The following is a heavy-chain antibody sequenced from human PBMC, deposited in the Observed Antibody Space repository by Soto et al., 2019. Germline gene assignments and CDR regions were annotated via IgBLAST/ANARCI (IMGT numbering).Heavy chain of an antibody. Sequence: EVQLAESGGGMVQPGGSLTLSCVASGFTFSSYDMHWVRQAPGKGLEYVSSISSNGGTTYYGNSVKGRFTISRDNSKNILYLQRGGLRAEDMAVYYCVRRVSGNYDYWGLGTLVTVSS. CDR1: GFTFSSYD. CDR2: ISSNGGTT. J-gene: IGHJ4*02. CDR3: VRRVSGNYDY. V-gene: IGHV3-64*01. D-gene: IGHD1-7*01.